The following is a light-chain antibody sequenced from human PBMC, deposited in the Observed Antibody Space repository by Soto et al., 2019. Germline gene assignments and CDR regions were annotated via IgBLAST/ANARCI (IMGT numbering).Light chain of an antibody. V-gene: IGKV1-5*03. J-gene: IGKJ1*01. CDR2: KAS. Sequence: DIQMTQSPSTLSASVGDRVTITCRASQSISSWLAWYQQKPGKAPKLLIYKASSLESGVPSRFIGSGSGTEFTLTISSLQPDDFATYYCQQYKSYPRTFGQGTKVQIK. CDR3: QQYKSYPRT. CDR1: QSISSW.